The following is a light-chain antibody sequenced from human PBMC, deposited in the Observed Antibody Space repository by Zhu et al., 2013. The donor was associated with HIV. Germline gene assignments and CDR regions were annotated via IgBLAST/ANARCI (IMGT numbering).Light chain of an antibody. Sequence: DIQMTQSPSSVSASVGDTVTITCRASQPISNWLAWYQQKPGKAPRLLIYATSNLQSGVPSRFSGRGSGTEFTLTISSLQPDDFATYYCQQSNTYTFGQGTKLEIK. V-gene: IGKV1-12*01. CDR2: ATS. J-gene: IGKJ2*01. CDR3: QQSNTYT. CDR1: QPISNW.